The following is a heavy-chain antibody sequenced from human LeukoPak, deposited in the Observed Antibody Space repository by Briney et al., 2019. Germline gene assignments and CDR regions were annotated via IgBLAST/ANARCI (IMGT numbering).Heavy chain of an antibody. CDR3: ARDRYYGSGSYYSH. J-gene: IGHJ4*02. Sequence: GGSLRLSCAASGFTFSSYSMNWVRQAPGKGLGWVSYISSSSSTIYYADSVKGRFTISRDNAKNSLYLQMNSLRAEDTAVYYCARDRYYGSGSYYSHWGQGTLVTVSS. V-gene: IGHV3-48*04. CDR2: ISSSSSTI. D-gene: IGHD3-10*01. CDR1: GFTFSSYS.